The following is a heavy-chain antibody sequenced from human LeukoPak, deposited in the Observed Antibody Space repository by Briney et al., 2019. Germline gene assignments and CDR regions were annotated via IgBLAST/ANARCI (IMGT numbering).Heavy chain of an antibody. CDR1: GGSFSGYY. CDR2: INRGGST. J-gene: IGHJ4*02. V-gene: IGHV4-34*01. CDR3: ARNYNYGRYFFDS. D-gene: IGHD3-10*01. Sequence: SETLSLSCAVYGGSFSGYYLNWIRQPPGKGLEWIGEINRGGSTNYNPSLKSRITISVDTSKNQFSLKLTSVTAADTAVYYCARNYNYGRYFFDSWGQGILVTASS.